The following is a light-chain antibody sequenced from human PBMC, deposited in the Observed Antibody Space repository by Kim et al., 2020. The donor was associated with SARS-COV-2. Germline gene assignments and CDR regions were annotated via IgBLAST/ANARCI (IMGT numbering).Light chain of an antibody. Sequence: VTISWTGSSPNIGAGYGVHWYQQLPGTAPKLLIYGNSNRPSGVPDRFSGSKSGTSASLAITGLQAEDEADYYCQSYDSSLSGSHVVFGGGTQLTVL. CDR1: SPNIGAGYG. J-gene: IGLJ2*01. V-gene: IGLV1-40*01. CDR2: GNS. CDR3: QSYDSSLSGSHVV.